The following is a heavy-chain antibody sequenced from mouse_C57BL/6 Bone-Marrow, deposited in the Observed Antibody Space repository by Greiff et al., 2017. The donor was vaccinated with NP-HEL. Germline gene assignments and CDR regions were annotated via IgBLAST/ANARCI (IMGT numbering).Heavy chain of an antibody. CDR2: INPYNGGT. Sequence: EVQLQQSGPVLVKPGASVKMSCKASGYTFTDYYMNWVKQSHGKSLEWIGVINPYNGGTSYNQKFKGKATLTVDKSSSTAYMELNSLTSEDSAVYYCARDYYGSTYWGQGTLVTVSA. CDR1: GYTFTDYY. CDR3: ARDYYGSTY. V-gene: IGHV1-19*01. J-gene: IGHJ3*01. D-gene: IGHD1-1*01.